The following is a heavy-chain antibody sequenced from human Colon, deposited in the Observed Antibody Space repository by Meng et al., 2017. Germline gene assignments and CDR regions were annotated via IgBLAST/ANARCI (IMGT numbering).Heavy chain of an antibody. D-gene: IGHD1-26*01. J-gene: IGHJ4*02. Sequence: SETLSLTCAVYGGSFSGYYWSWIRQPPGKGLEWIGEINHSGSTNYNPSLKSRVTISVDTSKNQFSLKLSSVTAADTAVYYCARGVGGQLYSYSGSHLDYWGQGTLVTVSS. V-gene: IGHV4-34*01. CDR2: INHSGST. CDR3: ARGVGGQLYSYSGSHLDY. CDR1: GGSFSGYY.